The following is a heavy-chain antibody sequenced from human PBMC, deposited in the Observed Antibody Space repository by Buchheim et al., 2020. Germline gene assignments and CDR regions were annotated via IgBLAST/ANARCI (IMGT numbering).Heavy chain of an antibody. Sequence: EVQLVESGGGLVRPGGSLRLSCAASGFRFSSYWMSWVRQAPGKGLEWVANIKQDGSEQYYVDSVKGRFTISRDNAKNSVYLQMNSLRAEDSALYYCARHGYNYYFDYWGQGTL. V-gene: IGHV3-7*01. D-gene: IGHD5-24*01. CDR3: ARHGYNYYFDY. J-gene: IGHJ4*02. CDR1: GFRFSSYW. CDR2: IKQDGSEQ.